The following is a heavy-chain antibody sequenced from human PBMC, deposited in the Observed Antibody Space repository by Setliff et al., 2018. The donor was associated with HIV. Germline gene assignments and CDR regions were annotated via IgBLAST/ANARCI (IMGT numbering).Heavy chain of an antibody. CDR1: GGSISSSSHY. CDR2: IYYSGST. CDR3: ARAPSLDTATVSRWGYYFDY. D-gene: IGHD5-18*01. Sequence: PSETLSLTCIVSGGSISSSSHYWGWIRQPPGKGLEWIGNIYYSGSTYYNPSLKSRVTILVDTSKKQFSLRLSPVTAADTAVYYCARAPSLDTATVSRWGYYFDYWGQGTLVTVSS. V-gene: IGHV4-39*07. J-gene: IGHJ4*02.